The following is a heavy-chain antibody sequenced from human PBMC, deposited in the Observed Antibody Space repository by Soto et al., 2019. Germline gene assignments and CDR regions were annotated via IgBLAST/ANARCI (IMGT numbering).Heavy chain of an antibody. V-gene: IGHV4-39*01. D-gene: IGHD4-17*01. CDR2: VYYLGNT. Sequence: QLQLQESGPGLVKPSETLSLTCIISSGSITTSSYYWGWVRQPPGKGLEWIGCVYYLGNTYYNPSLKSRVTISVDTSKNQFSVYLRSVTAADTAVYYCARQSPTGDPDYWGLGTLVTVSS. CDR1: SGSITTSSYY. CDR3: ARQSPTGDPDY. J-gene: IGHJ4*02.